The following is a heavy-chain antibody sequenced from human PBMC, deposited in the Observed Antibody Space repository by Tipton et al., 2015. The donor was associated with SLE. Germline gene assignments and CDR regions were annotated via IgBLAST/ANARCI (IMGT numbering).Heavy chain of an antibody. Sequence: SLRLSCTASGFTFSTFAMSWVRQAPGKGLEWVSVISGSGGVTYYADSVKGRFTISRDNSKNTLYLQMNTLRADDTAVYYCAKDRAVLTTEFDYWGQGTLVTVSS. CDR1: GFTFSTFA. V-gene: IGHV3-23*01. D-gene: IGHD4/OR15-4a*01. CDR3: AKDRAVLTTEFDY. CDR2: ISGSGGVT. J-gene: IGHJ4*02.